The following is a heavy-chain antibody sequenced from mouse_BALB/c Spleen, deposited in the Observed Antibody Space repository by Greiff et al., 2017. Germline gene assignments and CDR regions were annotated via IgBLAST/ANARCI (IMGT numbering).Heavy chain of an antibody. J-gene: IGHJ4*01. V-gene: IGHV5-4*02. Sequence: EVKVEESGGGLVKPGGSLKLSCAASGFTFSDYYMYWVRQTPEKRLEWVATISDGGSYTYYPDCVKGRFTISRDNAKNNLYLQMSSLKSEDTAMYYCARPYGSSHYAMDYWGQGTSVTVSS. CDR3: ARPYGSSHYAMDY. CDR2: ISDGGSYT. CDR1: GFTFSDYY. D-gene: IGHD1-1*01.